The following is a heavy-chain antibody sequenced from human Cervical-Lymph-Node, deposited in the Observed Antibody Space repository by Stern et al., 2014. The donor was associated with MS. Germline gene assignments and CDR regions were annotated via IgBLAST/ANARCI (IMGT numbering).Heavy chain of an antibody. CDR1: GASISGSGFY. D-gene: IGHD1-26*01. CDR2: IYGSGIT. CDR3: TRDWITGTYLGWFQD. Sequence: QLQLQESGPGLVRPSQTLSLTCSVSGASISGSGFYWSWIRQPAGKRLEWIGRIYGSGITTYKPSLKSRLTLSIDTSKTQFSLKLSSGTAADTAVYYCTRDWITGTYLGWFQDWGQGTLVTVSS. J-gene: IGHJ1*01. V-gene: IGHV4-61*02.